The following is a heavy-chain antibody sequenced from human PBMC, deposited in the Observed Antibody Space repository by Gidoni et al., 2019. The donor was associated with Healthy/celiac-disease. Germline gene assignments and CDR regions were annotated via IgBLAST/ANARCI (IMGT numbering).Heavy chain of an antibody. D-gene: IGHD5-18*01. V-gene: IGHV3-74*01. CDR1: GFTFRSYW. J-gene: IGHJ6*02. CDR2: MHSDWSST. Sequence: EVQLVESGGCLVQPGWSLRLSCAASGFTFRSYWLHSFREAPGKGLVWVSRMHSDWSSTIYADSVKCRFTISRDNAKNTLYLQMNSLRAEDTAVYYCARVQARGYSYGEDYYYYGMDVWGQGTTVTVSS. CDR3: ARVQARGYSYGEDYYYYGMDV.